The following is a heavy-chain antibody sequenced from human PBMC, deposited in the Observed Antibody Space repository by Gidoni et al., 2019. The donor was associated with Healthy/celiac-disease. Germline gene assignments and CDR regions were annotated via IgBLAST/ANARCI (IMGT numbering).Heavy chain of an antibody. CDR2: IKQDGSEK. Sequence: EVQLVESGGGLVQPGGSLRLSCAASGFPFSSYWMSWVRQAPGKGLEWVANIKQDGSEKYYVDSVKGRFTISRDNAKNSLYLQMNSLRAEDTAVYYCARSGVVVVRNDAFDIWGQGTMVTVSS. J-gene: IGHJ3*02. V-gene: IGHV3-7*01. CDR3: ARSGVVVVRNDAFDI. CDR1: GFPFSSYW. D-gene: IGHD2-15*01.